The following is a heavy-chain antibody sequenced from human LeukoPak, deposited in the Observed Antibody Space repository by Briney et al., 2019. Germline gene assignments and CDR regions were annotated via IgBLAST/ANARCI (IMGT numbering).Heavy chain of an antibody. V-gene: IGHV3-15*01. Sequence: PGGSLRLSCAASGFTFSNAWMSWVRQAPGKGLEWVGRIKSKTDGGTTDYAAPVKGRFTISRDDSKNTLYLQMNSLKTEDTAVYYCTTEENYGDYGGIFDYWGQGTLVTVSS. D-gene: IGHD4-17*01. CDR3: TTEENYGDYGGIFDY. CDR2: IKSKTDGGTT. J-gene: IGHJ4*02. CDR1: GFTFSNAW.